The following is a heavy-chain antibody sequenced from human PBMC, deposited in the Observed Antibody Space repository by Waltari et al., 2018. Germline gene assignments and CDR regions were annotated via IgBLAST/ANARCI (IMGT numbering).Heavy chain of an antibody. Sequence: EVRLEESGGGLVQPGMSLRLSCAASGFPLDNFAMHWVRQVPGRGLEVVLGVTWNSGDITYADSVKGRFTISRDNAKNSLFLELNSLKDDDTALYYCARDIVAAAIIPTYFDLWGQGTQVTVSS. V-gene: IGHV3-9*01. CDR2: VTWNSGDI. CDR3: ARDIVAAAIIPTYFDL. D-gene: IGHD3-3*01. CDR1: GFPLDNFA. J-gene: IGHJ4*02.